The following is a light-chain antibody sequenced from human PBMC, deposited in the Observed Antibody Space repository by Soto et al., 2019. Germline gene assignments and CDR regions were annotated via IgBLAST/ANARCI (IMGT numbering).Light chain of an antibody. V-gene: IGKV3-15*01. CDR2: DAS. Sequence: EIVMTQSPATLSVSPGERATLSCRASHSVNSDLAWYQQKPGQAPRLLIHDASTRATGIPVRFSASGSGTEFTLTISSLQSEDFAIYYCQQYNNWPLGVGGGTKVEIK. CDR3: QQYNNWPLG. CDR1: HSVNSD. J-gene: IGKJ4*01.